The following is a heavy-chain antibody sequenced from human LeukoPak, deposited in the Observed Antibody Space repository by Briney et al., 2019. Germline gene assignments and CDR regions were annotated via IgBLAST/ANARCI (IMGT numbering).Heavy chain of an antibody. CDR1: GFTFSSYS. J-gene: IGHJ4*02. V-gene: IGHV3-21*01. CDR3: AKISSSWYYFDC. Sequence: GGSLRLSCAASGFTFSSYSMNWVRQAPGKGLEWVSSISSSSSYIYYTDSVKGRFTISRDNAKNSLYLQMNSLRAEDTAVYYCAKISSSWYYFDCWGQGTLVTVSS. CDR2: ISSSSSYI. D-gene: IGHD6-13*01.